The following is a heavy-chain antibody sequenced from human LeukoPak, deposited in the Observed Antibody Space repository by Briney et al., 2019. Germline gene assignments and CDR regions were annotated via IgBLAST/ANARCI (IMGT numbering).Heavy chain of an antibody. V-gene: IGHV3-48*04. J-gene: IGHJ4*02. D-gene: IGHD6-13*01. CDR1: GFTFSSYW. CDR2: ISSSGSTI. CDR3: ARDWWMAAARFDY. Sequence: PGGSLRLSCAASGFTFSSYWMSWVRQAPGKGLEWVSYISSSGSTIYYADSVKGRFTISRDNAKNSLYLQMNSLRAEDTAVYYCARDWWMAAARFDYWGQGTLVTVSS.